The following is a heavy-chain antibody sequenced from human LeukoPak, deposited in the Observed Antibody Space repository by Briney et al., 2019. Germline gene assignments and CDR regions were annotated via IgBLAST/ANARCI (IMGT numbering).Heavy chain of an antibody. D-gene: IGHD3-10*01. CDR3: ARETRRGPYYYFDY. CDR1: GGSFSGYY. J-gene: IGHJ4*02. CDR2: IYNSGST. Sequence: SETLSLTCAVYGGSFSGYYWSWIRQSPGKGLEWIGHIYNSGSTYYNPSLRSRFTISLDTSKSQFSLKVNSVTAADTAVYYCARETRRGPYYYFDYWGQGTLVTVSS. V-gene: IGHV4-34*09.